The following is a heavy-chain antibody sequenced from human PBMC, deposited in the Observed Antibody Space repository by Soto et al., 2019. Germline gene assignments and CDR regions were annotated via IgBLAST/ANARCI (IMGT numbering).Heavy chain of an antibody. D-gene: IGHD4-17*01. V-gene: IGHV4-30-4*01. CDR1: GGSISSGNYY. CDR2: IYYSGST. J-gene: IGHJ3*02. CDR3: ARDRTTVTYDAFDI. Sequence: PSETLSLTCTVSGGSISSGNYYWSWIRQPPGKGLEWIGYIYYSGSTYYNPSLKSRVTISVDTSKNQFSLKLSSVTAADTAVYYCARDRTTVTYDAFDIWGHGTMVAPSS.